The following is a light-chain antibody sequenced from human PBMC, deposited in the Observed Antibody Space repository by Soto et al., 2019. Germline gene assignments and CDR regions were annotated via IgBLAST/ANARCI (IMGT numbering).Light chain of an antibody. CDR2: DVS. CDR1: SSDVGGYNY. CDR3: CSYAGSYTWV. J-gene: IGLJ1*01. Sequence: QSALTQPRSVSGSPGQSVTISCTGTSSDVGGYNYVSWYQQHPGKAPKPMIYDVSKRPSGVPDRFSGSKSGNTASLTISGIQAEDEADYYCCSYAGSYTWVFGTGTKLTVL. V-gene: IGLV2-11*01.